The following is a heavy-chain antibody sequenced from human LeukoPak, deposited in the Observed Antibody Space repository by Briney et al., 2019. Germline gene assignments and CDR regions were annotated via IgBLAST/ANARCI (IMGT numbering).Heavy chain of an antibody. D-gene: IGHD3-10*02. CDR3: AELGITMIGGV. J-gene: IGHJ6*04. CDR1: GFTFFRYW. Sequence: GGSLRLSCAASGFTFFRYWMSWVRQAPGKGLEWVSSISSSSSYIYYADSVKGRFTISRDNAKNSLYLQMNSLRAEDTAVYYCAELGITMIGGVWGKGTTVTISS. V-gene: IGHV3-21*01. CDR2: ISSSSSYI.